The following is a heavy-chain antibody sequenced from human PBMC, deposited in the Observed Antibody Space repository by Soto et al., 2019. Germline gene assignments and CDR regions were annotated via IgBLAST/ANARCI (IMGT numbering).Heavy chain of an antibody. Sequence: GESLKISCKGSGYSFTSYWIGWVRQMPGKGLEWMGIIYPGDSDTRYSPSFQGQVTISADKSISTAYLQWSSLKASDTAMYYCARHRRPQLLSSYYYGMDVWGQGTTVTVSS. D-gene: IGHD2-2*01. CDR1: GYSFTSYW. CDR2: IYPGDSDT. J-gene: IGHJ6*02. CDR3: ARHRRPQLLSSYYYGMDV. V-gene: IGHV5-51*01.